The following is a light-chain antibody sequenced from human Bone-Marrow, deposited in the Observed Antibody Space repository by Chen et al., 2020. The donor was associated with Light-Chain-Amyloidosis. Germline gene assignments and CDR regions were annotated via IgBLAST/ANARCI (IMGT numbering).Light chain of an antibody. J-gene: IGKJ4*01. CDR2: GSS. CDR1: QTISSNY. V-gene: IGKV3-20*01. CDR3: QQYGTSPLT. Sequence: EIVLTQSPGTLSLSPGEGANLPCRASQTISSNYLTWYQQTFGQAPRLLIYGSSSRATGIPDRFTGSGSGTDFTLTINRLEPEDFAMYYCQQYGTSPLTVGGGTKVEIK.